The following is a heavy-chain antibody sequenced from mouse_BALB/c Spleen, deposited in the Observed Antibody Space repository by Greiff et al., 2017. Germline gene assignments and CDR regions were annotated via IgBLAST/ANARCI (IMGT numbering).Heavy chain of an antibody. CDR2: INSNGGST. D-gene: IGHD1-1*01. CDR3: ARPYYYGSTWYFDV. V-gene: IGHV5-6-3*01. Sequence: EVKLVESGGGLVQPGGSLKLSCAASGFTFSSYGMSWVRQTPDKRLELVATINSNGGSTYYPDSVKGRFTISRDNAKNTLYLQMSSLKSEDTAMYYCARPYYYGSTWYFDVWGAGTTVTVSS. CDR1: GFTFSSYG. J-gene: IGHJ1*01.